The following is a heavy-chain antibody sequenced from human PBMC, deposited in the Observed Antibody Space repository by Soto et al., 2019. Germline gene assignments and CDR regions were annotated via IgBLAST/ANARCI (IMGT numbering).Heavy chain of an antibody. CDR3: ARGRGGTYDAFDI. Sequence: SETLSLTCTVSSGSIGTYFCSWRRQPPGKGLEWIGYIYYSGTTNYNPSLKSRVTIFLDTSKNQFSLRLSSVTAADTAVYYCARGRGGTYDAFDIWGQGTLVTVSS. CDR1: SGSIGTYF. V-gene: IGHV4-59*01. CDR2: IYYSGTT. J-gene: IGHJ3*02. D-gene: IGHD1-26*01.